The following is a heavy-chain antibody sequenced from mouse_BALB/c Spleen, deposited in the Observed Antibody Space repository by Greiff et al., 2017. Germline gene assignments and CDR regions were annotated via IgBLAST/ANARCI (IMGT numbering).Heavy chain of an antibody. J-gene: IGHJ1*01. CDR2: INPYNDGT. Sequence: VQLKESGPELVKPGASVKMSCKASGYTFTSYVMHWVKQKPGQGLEWIGYINPYNDGTKYNEKFKGKATLTSDKSSSTAYMELSSLTSEDSAVYYCARSDDGYWYFDVWGAGTTVTVSS. CDR3: ARSDDGYWYFDV. D-gene: IGHD2-12*01. V-gene: IGHV1-14*01. CDR1: GYTFTSYV.